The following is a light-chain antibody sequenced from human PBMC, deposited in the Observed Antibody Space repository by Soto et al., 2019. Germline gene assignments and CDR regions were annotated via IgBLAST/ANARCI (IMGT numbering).Light chain of an antibody. CDR1: SSDVGSYNL. J-gene: IGLJ2*01. V-gene: IGLV2-8*01. CDR2: GVS. Sequence: QSVLTQPPSASGSPGQSVTISCTGTSSDVGSYNLVSWHQQHPGKAPKVMIYGVSQRPSRVPDRFSGSKSGNTASLTVSGLQAEDEADYYCSSYAGSSVVFGAGTQLTVL. CDR3: SSYAGSSVV.